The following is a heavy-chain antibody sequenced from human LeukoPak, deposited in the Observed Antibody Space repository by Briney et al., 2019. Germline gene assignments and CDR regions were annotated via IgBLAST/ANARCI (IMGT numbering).Heavy chain of an antibody. CDR2: ISGSGGST. CDR3: AKDRWELQYYFDY. V-gene: IGHV3-23*01. CDR1: GFTFSSYA. Sequence: GGSLRLSCAASGFTFSSYAMSWVRQAPGKGLEWVSAISGSGGSTYYADSVKGRFTIPRDNSKNTLYLQMNSLRAEDTAVYYCAKDRWELQYYFDYWGQGTLVTVSS. D-gene: IGHD1-26*01. J-gene: IGHJ4*02.